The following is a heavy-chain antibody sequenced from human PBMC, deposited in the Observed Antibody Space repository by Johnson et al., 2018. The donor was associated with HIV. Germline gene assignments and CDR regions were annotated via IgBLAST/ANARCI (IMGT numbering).Heavy chain of an antibody. CDR2: ISGSGNSI. J-gene: IGHJ3*02. CDR3: ARSKDCSGGSCPDGFDI. V-gene: IGHV3-11*04. CDR1: GFSFTKTW. D-gene: IGHD2-15*01. Sequence: VQLVESGGGLVNPGGSLTLSCAASGFSFTKTWMSWIRQAPGKGLEWVSYISGSGNSIYYADSVKGRFTISRDNAKNSLYLQMNSLRAEDTAVYYCARSKDCSGGSCPDGFDIWGQGTMVIVS.